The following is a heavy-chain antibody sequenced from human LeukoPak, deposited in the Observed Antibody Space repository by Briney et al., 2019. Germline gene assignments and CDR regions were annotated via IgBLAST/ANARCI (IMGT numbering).Heavy chain of an antibody. J-gene: IGHJ6*03. Sequence: PSETLSLTCTVSGYSISSGYYWGWIRPPPGKGLEWIGIIYHGGSTYYNPSLKSRVTISVDTSKNQFSLKLSSVTAADTAVYYCARAVGAVYYYYYMDVWGKGTTVTVSS. D-gene: IGHD1-26*01. CDR2: IYHGGST. CDR3: ARAVGAVYYYYYMDV. V-gene: IGHV4-38-2*02. CDR1: GYSISSGYY.